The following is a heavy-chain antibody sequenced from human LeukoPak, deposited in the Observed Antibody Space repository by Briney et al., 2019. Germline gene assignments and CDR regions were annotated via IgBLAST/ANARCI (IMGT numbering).Heavy chain of an antibody. Sequence: SETLSLTCTVSGGSISSGGYYWSWIRQPPGKGLEWIGYIYHSGSTYYNPSLKSRVTISVDRSKNQFSLKLSSVTAADTAVYYCARETWPNRYCSSPSSSDIHRYDPWA. CDR2: IYHSGST. D-gene: IGHD2-2*01. V-gene: IGHV4-30-2*01. CDR1: GGSISSGGYY. J-gene: IGHJ5*02. CDR3: ARETWPNRYCSSPSSSDIHRYDP.